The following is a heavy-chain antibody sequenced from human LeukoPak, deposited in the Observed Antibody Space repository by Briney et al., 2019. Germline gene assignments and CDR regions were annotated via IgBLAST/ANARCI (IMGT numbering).Heavy chain of an antibody. J-gene: IGHJ4*02. CDR2: ISWNSGSI. CDR1: GFTFDDYA. V-gene: IGHV3-9*01. D-gene: IGHD3-10*01. CDR3: AKDIYGSGTLYYFDY. Sequence: SLRLSCAASGFTFDDYAMHWVRQAPGKGLEWVSGISWNSGSIGYADSVRGRFTISRDNAKNSLYLQMNSLRAEDTALYYCAKDIYGSGTLYYFDYWGQGTLVTVSP.